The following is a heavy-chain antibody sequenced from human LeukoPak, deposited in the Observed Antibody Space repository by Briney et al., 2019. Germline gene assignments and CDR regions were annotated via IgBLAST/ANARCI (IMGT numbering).Heavy chain of an antibody. CDR2: IDPADSYT. CDR1: GYSFSPYW. Sequence: GESLKISCKGSGYSFSPYWIAWVREMPGKGLEWMGTIDPADSYTNYSPSFQGHVTISADKSVSTAYLHWSSLKASDTAIYYCARHFYGDYAFDYWGLGTLVTVSS. J-gene: IGHJ4*02. V-gene: IGHV5-10-1*01. CDR3: ARHFYGDYAFDY. D-gene: IGHD4-17*01.